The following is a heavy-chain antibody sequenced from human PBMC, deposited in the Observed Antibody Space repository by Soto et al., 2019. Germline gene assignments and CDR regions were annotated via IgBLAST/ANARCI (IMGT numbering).Heavy chain of an antibody. D-gene: IGHD3-22*01. CDR2: ISSGSSTR. CDR3: ARDLTMIAVENWYLDL. V-gene: IGHV3-48*02. CDR1: GFTFRTNS. J-gene: IGHJ2*01. Sequence: EVQLVESGGNLVQPGGSLRLSCAASGFTFRTNSMKWVRQAPGKGLEWISYISSGSSTRYYADSVKGRFTISRDNAKNSLYLRMSNLRDEDTAVYYCARDLTMIAVENWYLDLWGRGTLVTVSS.